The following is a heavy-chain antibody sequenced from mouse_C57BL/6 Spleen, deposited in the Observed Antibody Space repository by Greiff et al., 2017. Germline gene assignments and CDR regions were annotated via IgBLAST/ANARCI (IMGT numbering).Heavy chain of an antibody. CDR1: GYSITSGYY. J-gene: IGHJ2*01. V-gene: IGHV3-6*01. Sequence: ESGPGLVKPSQSLSLTCSVTGYSITSGYYWNWIRQFPGNKLEWMGYISYDGSNNYNPSLQNRISITRDTSKNQFFLKLNSGTTEDTATYYCARQTAQAIFDYWGQGTTLTVSS. CDR2: ISYDGSN. CDR3: ARQTAQAIFDY. D-gene: IGHD3-2*02.